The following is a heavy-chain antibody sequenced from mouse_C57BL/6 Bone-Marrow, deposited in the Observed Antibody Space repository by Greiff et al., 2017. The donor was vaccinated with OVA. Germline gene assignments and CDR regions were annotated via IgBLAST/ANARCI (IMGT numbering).Heavy chain of an antibody. CDR2: IYPGSGST. J-gene: IGHJ4*01. CDR1: GYTFTSYW. CDR3: ARFGSNYGYAMDY. Sequence: VQLQQSGAELVKPGASVKMSCKASGYTFTSYWITWVKQRPGQGLEWIGDIYPGSGSTNYNEKYKSKATLTVDTSSSTAYMQLSSLTSEDSAVYYCARFGSNYGYAMDYWGQGTSVTVSS. D-gene: IGHD2-5*01. V-gene: IGHV1-55*01.